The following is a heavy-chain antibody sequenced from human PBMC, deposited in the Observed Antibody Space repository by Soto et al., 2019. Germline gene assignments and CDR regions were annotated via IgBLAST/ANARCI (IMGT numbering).Heavy chain of an antibody. CDR1: GGTFSGYA. D-gene: IGHD2-2*02. Sequence: QVQLVQSGAEVKKPGSSVKVSCKASGGTFSGYAISWLRQSTGQGLEWMGEIIPMFGTSNYAQKFQGRVTITADESTSTAYMELSSLRSEDTAVYYCARGSCRSTSCYKEYYFDLWGQGALVTVSS. J-gene: IGHJ4*02. CDR3: ARGSCRSTSCYKEYYFDL. V-gene: IGHV1-69*01. CDR2: IIPMFGTS.